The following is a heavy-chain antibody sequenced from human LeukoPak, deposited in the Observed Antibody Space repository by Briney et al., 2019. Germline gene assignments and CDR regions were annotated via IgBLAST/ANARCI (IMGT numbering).Heavy chain of an antibody. CDR1: GGTFSSYA. J-gene: IGHJ3*02. CDR3: AREGGVEGLITMIVVGSLYAFDI. CDR2: IIPIFGTA. Sequence: ASVKVSCKASGGTFSSYAISWVRQAPGQGLEWMGRIIPIFGTANYAQRFQGRVTITTDESTSTAYMELSSVRSEDTAVYYCAREGGVEGLITMIVVGSLYAFDIWGQGTMVTVSS. V-gene: IGHV1-69*05. D-gene: IGHD3-22*01.